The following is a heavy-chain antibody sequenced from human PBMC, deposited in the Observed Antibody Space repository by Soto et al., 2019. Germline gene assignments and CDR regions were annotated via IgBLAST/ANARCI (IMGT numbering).Heavy chain of an antibody. V-gene: IGHV1-46*02. D-gene: IGHD1-26*01. CDR3: ARGDGRGSTGFYYYYGMDV. Sequence: QVQLVQSGAEVKKPGASVKVSCKASGFTFNNYFFHWVRQAPRQGLEWMGIISPYDGSTNYEQSLQGGVTMTSDTSTSTVYMELSSLRSEDTAVYYCARGDGRGSTGFYYYYGMDVWGHGTTVTVSS. CDR2: ISPYDGST. J-gene: IGHJ6*02. CDR1: GFTFNNYF.